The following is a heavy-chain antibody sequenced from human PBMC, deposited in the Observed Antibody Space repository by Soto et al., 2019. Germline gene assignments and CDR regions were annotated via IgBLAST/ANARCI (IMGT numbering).Heavy chain of an antibody. CDR3: VKGGYSYGYWLDH. D-gene: IGHD5-18*01. CDR2: IGESAGST. V-gene: IGHV3-23*01. J-gene: IGHJ5*02. CDR1: GFTSSNYA. Sequence: GGSLRLSCAASGFTSSNYAMNWVRQAPGKGLEWVSSIGESAGSTDYADSVKGRFTISRDNSKNTLYLQMDSLRAEDTAVYHCVKGGYSYGYWLDHWGQGTLVTVSS.